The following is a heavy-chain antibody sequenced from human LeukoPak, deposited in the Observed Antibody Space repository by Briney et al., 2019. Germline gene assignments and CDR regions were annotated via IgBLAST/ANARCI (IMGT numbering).Heavy chain of an antibody. CDR3: ARQKWDRLTYYYYGMDV. D-gene: IGHD1-26*01. V-gene: IGHV4-59*08. CDR2: VSYSGTP. J-gene: IGHJ6*02. CDR1: GYSINNYY. Sequence: SETLSLTCTVSGYSINNYYWSWIRQPPGKGLEWMGDVSYSGTPDYNPSLKSRVTISLDTSRNQFSLQLSSVTAADTAEYYCARQKWDRLTYYYYGMDVWGQGTTVTVSS.